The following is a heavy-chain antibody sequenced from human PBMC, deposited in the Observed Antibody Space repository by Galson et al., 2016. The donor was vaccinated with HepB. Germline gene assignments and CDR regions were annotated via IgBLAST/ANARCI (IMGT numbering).Heavy chain of an antibody. D-gene: IGHD5-18*01. Sequence: SVKVSCKASGYTFSNYYIQWVRQAPGQGLEWMGVINPRGGSTHYTQKFQGRITMTRDTSTTTVYLELSSLRSEDTAVYYCARDRDAAMANYYYYGMDVWGLGTTVTVSS. V-gene: IGHV1-46*01. J-gene: IGHJ6*02. CDR2: INPRGGST. CDR1: GYTFSNYY. CDR3: ARDRDAAMANYYYYGMDV.